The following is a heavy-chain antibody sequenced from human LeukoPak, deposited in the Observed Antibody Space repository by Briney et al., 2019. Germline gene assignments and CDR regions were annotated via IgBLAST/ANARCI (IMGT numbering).Heavy chain of an antibody. Sequence: KPSETLSLTCTVSGDSIISDIYYWGWIRQPPGKGLEWIGSIYYSGSTYYNPSLKSRVTISVDTSKNQFSLKLSSVTAADTAVYYCAREAGSIAIVATIKFGWFDPWGQGTLVTVSS. CDR3: AREAGSIAIVATIKFGWFDP. CDR1: GDSIISDIYY. D-gene: IGHD5-12*01. J-gene: IGHJ5*02. CDR2: IYYSGST. V-gene: IGHV4-39*07.